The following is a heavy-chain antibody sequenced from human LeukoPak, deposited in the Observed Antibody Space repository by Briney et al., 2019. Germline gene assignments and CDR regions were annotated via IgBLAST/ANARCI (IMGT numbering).Heavy chain of an antibody. D-gene: IGHD3-22*01. Sequence: ASVKVSCKASGYSFTRYGISWVRQAPGQGLEWMGGFDPEDGETIYAQKFQGRVTMTEDTSTDTAYMELSSLRSEDTAVYYCATGYYYESSGYYLDYWGQGTLVTVSS. CDR3: ATGYYYESSGYYLDY. CDR2: FDPEDGET. CDR1: GYSFTRYG. V-gene: IGHV1-24*01. J-gene: IGHJ4*02.